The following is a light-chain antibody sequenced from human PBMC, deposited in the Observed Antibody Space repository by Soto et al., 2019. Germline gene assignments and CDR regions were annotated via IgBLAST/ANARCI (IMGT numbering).Light chain of an antibody. CDR1: QGIAPY. J-gene: IGKJ4*01. CDR3: QKYNSAPLT. Sequence: DVQMTQSPSFLSAFVGDRVTITCRASQGIAPYLAWFQQKPGEVPKLLIYATSTLQSGVPSRFSGSGSGTDFTLTINSLQPEDVGTYYCQKYNSAPLTFGGGTKVDIK. CDR2: ATS. V-gene: IGKV1-27*01.